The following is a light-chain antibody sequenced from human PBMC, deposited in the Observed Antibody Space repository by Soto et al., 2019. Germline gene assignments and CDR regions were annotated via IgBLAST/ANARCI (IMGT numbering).Light chain of an antibody. V-gene: IGKV3D-20*01. CDR3: QQYGSSPHMYT. Sequence: EIVLTQSPATLSLSPGERATLSCGASQSVSSSYLAWYQQKPGLAPRLLIYDASSRATGIPDRLSGSGSGTDFTLTISRLEPEDFAVYYCQQYGSSPHMYTFGQGTKLEIK. CDR2: DAS. J-gene: IGKJ2*01. CDR1: QSVSSSY.